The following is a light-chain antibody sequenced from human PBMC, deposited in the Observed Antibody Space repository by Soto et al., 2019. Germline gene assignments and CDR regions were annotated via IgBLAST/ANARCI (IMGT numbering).Light chain of an antibody. V-gene: IGKV4-1*01. J-gene: IGKJ2*01. CDR2: WAS. CDR3: QQYYTTPYT. CDR1: QSVLYSPNNKDY. Sequence: DIVMTQSPDSLSVSLGERATINCKSSQSVLYSPNNKDYLAWYRQKSGQPPELLIYWASTRESGVPDRFSGSGSGTDFTLTISALQAEDVAVYYCQQYYTTPYTFGQGTKLEI.